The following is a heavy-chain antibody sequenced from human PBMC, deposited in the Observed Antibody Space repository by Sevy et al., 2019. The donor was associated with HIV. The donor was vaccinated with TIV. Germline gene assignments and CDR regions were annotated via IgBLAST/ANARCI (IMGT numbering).Heavy chain of an antibody. CDR2: INHSGST. D-gene: IGHD2-2*01. Sequence: SETLSLTCAVYGGSFSGYYWNWIRQSPGKGLEWIGVINHSGSTHYNPSLKSRVTISVDTSKNQFSLRLNSVTAADTAVYYCARAPPVVVVPGAPSWFDPWGQGTLVTVSS. CDR1: GGSFSGYY. CDR3: ARAPPVVVVPGAPSWFDP. J-gene: IGHJ5*02. V-gene: IGHV4-34*01.